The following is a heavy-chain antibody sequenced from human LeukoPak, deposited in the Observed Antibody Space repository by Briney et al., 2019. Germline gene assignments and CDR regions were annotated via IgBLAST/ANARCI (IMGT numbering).Heavy chain of an antibody. D-gene: IGHD3-10*01. Sequence: PGGSLRLSCAASGFTFSGYSMNWVRQAPGKGLEWVSAISGSGGSTYYADSVKGRFTISRDNSKNTLYLQMNSLRAEDTAVYYCAKRGPYGPYFDYWGQGTLVTVSS. CDR1: GFTFSGYS. CDR3: AKRGPYGPYFDY. V-gene: IGHV3-23*01. J-gene: IGHJ4*02. CDR2: ISGSGGST.